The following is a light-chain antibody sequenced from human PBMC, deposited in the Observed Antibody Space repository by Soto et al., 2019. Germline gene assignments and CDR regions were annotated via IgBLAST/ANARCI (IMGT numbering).Light chain of an antibody. CDR2: DVS. CDR1: SSDVGGYNY. V-gene: IGLV2-14*01. CDR3: SSYTSCSTLVV. J-gene: IGLJ1*01. Sequence: QSALTQPASVSGSPGQSITISCTGTSSDVGGYNYVSWYQQHPGKAPKLMIYDVSNRPSGVSNRFSGSKSGNTASLTISGLQAEDEADYYCSSYTSCSTLVVFGTGTKLTVL.